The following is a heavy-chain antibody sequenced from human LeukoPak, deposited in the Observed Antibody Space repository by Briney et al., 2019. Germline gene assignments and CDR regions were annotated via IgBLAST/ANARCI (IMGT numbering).Heavy chain of an antibody. Sequence: SETLSLTCTVAVLSISSSNYYWGWIRQTTGKGLEWIRRCHYNGNTNYDPSLKSQVSMTIDTSKSQVYLKLTSLTAADTAVYYCARQSGSGLFTLPGGQGTLVTVSS. CDR1: VLSISSSNYY. D-gene: IGHD3/OR15-3a*01. CDR3: ARQSGSGLFTLP. CDR2: CHYNGNT. J-gene: IGHJ4*02. V-gene: IGHV4-39*01.